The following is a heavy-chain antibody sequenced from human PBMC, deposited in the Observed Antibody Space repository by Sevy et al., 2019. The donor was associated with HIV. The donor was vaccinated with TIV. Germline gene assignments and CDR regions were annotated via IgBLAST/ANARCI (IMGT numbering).Heavy chain of an antibody. J-gene: IGHJ6*03. Sequence: GGSLRLSCSASGFTFSSYAMHWVRQAPGKGLEYVSAISSNGGSTYYADSVKGRFTISRDNSKNTLYLQMSSLRAEDTAVYYCVKDVHLWSGWYYYYMDVWGKGTTVTVSS. CDR1: GFTFSSYA. D-gene: IGHD3-3*01. CDR2: ISSNGGST. CDR3: VKDVHLWSGWYYYYMDV. V-gene: IGHV3-64D*06.